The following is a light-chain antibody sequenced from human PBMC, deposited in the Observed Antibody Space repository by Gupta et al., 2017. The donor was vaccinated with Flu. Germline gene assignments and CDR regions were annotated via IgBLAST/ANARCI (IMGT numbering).Light chain of an antibody. V-gene: IGLV2-14*01. J-gene: IGLJ3*02. CDR3: LSYSSETKWV. CDR1: SSDIATYNF. Sequence: QSALTQPASVSGSLGQSITISCIGTSSDIATYNFVSWYQQHPGKAPKMVIYEVSHRPASVSSRFSASKSGNTASLTISGLQAEDEADYFCLSYSSETKWVFGSGTKLSVL. CDR2: EVS.